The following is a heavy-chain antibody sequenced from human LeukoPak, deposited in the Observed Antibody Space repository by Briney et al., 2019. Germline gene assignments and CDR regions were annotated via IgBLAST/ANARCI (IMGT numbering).Heavy chain of an antibody. Sequence: QTGGSLRLSCAASVFTFSAYEMNWVRQAPGKGLEWVSYISSSGSTIYYADSVKGRFTISRDNAKNSLYLQMNSLRAEDTAVYYCAGVVYTAMVDGELDGCWGQGTLVTVSS. CDR1: VFTFSAYE. J-gene: IGHJ4*02. CDR2: ISSSGSTI. V-gene: IGHV3-48*03. CDR3: AGVVYTAMVDGELDGC. D-gene: IGHD5-18*01.